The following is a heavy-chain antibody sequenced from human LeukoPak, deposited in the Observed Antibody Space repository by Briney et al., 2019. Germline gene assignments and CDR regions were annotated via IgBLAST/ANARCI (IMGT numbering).Heavy chain of an antibody. CDR3: ARGGYHAYYLDY. V-gene: IGHV3-48*04. CDR2: INSSSSTI. CDR1: GFTFSTYS. Sequence: GGSLRLSCAASGFTFSTYSMNWVRQAPGKGLEWVSYINSSSSTIFYADSVKGRFTISRDDAKNSLYLQMNSLRAEDTAVYYCARGGYHAYYLDYWGQGSLVTVSS. D-gene: IGHD5-18*01. J-gene: IGHJ4*02.